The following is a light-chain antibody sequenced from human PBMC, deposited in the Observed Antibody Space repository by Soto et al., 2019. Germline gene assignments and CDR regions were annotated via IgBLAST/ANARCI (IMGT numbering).Light chain of an antibody. CDR2: DVS. CDR1: SSDVGGYNY. V-gene: IGLV2-14*01. J-gene: IGLJ1*01. CDR3: SSYTIISTLYV. Sequence: AVLTQPASVSGSPGQSITISCTGTSSDVGGYNYVSWYQQHPGKAPKLMIYDVSNRPSGVSNRFSGSQPGNPASLTISGLQAEDEADYYCSSYTIISTLYVFGTGTKVTVL.